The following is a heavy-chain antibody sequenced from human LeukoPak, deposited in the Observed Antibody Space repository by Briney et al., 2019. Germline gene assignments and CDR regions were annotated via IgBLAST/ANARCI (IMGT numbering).Heavy chain of an antibody. Sequence: GESLKISCKGSGYSFTSYWIGWVRQMPGKGLEWMGIIYPGDSDTRYSPSFQGQVTISADKSISTAYLQWSSLEASDTAMYYCARHVGPTGCYYYYMDVWGKGTTVTVSS. CDR3: ARHVGPTGCYYYYMDV. J-gene: IGHJ6*03. CDR2: IYPGDSDT. D-gene: IGHD4-17*01. CDR1: GYSFTSYW. V-gene: IGHV5-51*01.